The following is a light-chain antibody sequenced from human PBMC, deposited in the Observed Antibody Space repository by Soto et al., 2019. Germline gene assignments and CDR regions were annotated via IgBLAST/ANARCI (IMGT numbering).Light chain of an antibody. CDR1: RSVSRD. V-gene: IGKV3-15*01. J-gene: IGKJ5*01. CDR2: GAS. Sequence: ETVLTQSPATLSVSPGARATLSCRASRSVSRDLAWYQQKPGQVPRLLIYGASTRASGIPARFSGSGSGTEFPLTISSLQSEDFAVYYCQQRSNWPPITFGQGTRLDIK. CDR3: QQRSNWPPIT.